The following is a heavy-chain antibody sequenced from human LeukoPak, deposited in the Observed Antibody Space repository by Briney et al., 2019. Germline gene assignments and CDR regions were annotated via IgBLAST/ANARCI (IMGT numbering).Heavy chain of an antibody. Sequence: ASGKVSCKASGYTFTSYYMHWVRQAPGQGLEWMGIINPSGGSTSYAQKFQGRVTMTRDTSTSTVYMELSSLRSEDTAVYYCARDLLVVGLDYWGQGTLVTVSS. CDR3: ARDLLVVGLDY. CDR2: INPSGGST. CDR1: GYTFTSYY. V-gene: IGHV1-46*01. D-gene: IGHD3-22*01. J-gene: IGHJ4*02.